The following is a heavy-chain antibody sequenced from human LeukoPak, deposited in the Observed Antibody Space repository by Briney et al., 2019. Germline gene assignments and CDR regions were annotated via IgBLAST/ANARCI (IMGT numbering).Heavy chain of an antibody. CDR2: ISSSSSYI. D-gene: IGHD3-9*01. CDR1: GFTFSSYS. Sequence: GGSLRLSCAASGFTFSSYSMNWVRQAPGKGLEWVSSISSSSSYIYYADSVRGRFTISRDNAKNSLYLQMNSLRAEDTAVYYCAYQNYDILTGSNYYYYYYMDVWGKGTTVTISS. J-gene: IGHJ6*03. V-gene: IGHV3-21*01. CDR3: AYQNYDILTGSNYYYYYYMDV.